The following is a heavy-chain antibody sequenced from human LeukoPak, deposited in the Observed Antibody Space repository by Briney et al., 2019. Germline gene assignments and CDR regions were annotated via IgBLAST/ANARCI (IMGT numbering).Heavy chain of an antibody. V-gene: IGHV3-74*01. CDR2: ISNDGTTT. CDR3: ARGWFGPDS. D-gene: IGHD3-10*01. J-gene: IGHJ3*02. Sequence: GESLRLSCAASGFTFSGHSMHWVRPAPGKGLVWISGISNDGTTTNYADSVKGRFTISRDNAKNTLYLQMKSLRAEDTAVYYCARGWFGPDSWDQGTMVTVSS. CDR1: GFTFSGHS.